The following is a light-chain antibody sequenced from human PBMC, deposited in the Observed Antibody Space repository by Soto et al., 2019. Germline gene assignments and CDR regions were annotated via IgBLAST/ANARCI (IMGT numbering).Light chain of an antibody. J-gene: IGKJ4*01. CDR1: QSVSGW. Sequence: DLQMTQSPSTLCASLLAGVAVACRASQSVSGWLAWYQQKPGEAPKLLIYTSSTLQSGVPSRFSGSGSGTDFTLTISNLQPEDVATYYCQKHNAAPLTFGGGTKVDIK. V-gene: IGKV1-27*01. CDR3: QKHNAAPLT. CDR2: TSS.